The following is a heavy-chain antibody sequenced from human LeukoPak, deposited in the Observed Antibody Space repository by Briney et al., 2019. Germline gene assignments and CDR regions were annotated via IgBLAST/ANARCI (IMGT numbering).Heavy chain of an antibody. CDR2: ISYDGSNK. CDR1: GFTFSYG. V-gene: IGHV3-30*18. J-gene: IGHJ3*02. CDR3: AKGRVSSGLYNAFDI. Sequence: GGSLRLSCAASGFTFSYGMHWVRQAPGKGLEWVAVISYDGSNKYYADSVQGRFTISRDNSKNTLYLQMNSLRAEDTAVYYCAKGRVSSGLYNAFDIWGQGTMVTVSS.